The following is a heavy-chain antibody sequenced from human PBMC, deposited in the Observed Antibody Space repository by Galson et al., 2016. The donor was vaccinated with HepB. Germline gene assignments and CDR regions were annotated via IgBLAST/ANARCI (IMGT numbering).Heavy chain of an antibody. CDR1: GYSFKTYG. CDR3: ARGMATIFPFDY. CDR2: INDGDGST. D-gene: IGHD5-24*01. V-gene: IGHV1-3*01. J-gene: IGHJ4*02. Sequence: SCKASGYSFKTYGIHWARQAPGQRPEWMGWINDGDGSTLHSQRFQGRVTFTRDTSASTAYMELSSLIFEDTAVYLCARGMATIFPFDYWGQGTLVTVSS.